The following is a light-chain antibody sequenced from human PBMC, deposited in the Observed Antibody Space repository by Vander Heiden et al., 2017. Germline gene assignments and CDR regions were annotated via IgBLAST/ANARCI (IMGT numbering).Light chain of an antibody. V-gene: IGLV3-25*03. CDR1: ALPKPY. CDR2: KES. CDR3: QSADSSGNYVV. Sequence: SYELTQPPSVSVSPGQTARITCSGDALPKPYAYWYQQKPGQAPVLVVYKESERRSGIPERFSGASSGTTVTFTISGVQAEDEADYYCQSADSSGNYVVFGGGTKLTVL. J-gene: IGLJ2*01.